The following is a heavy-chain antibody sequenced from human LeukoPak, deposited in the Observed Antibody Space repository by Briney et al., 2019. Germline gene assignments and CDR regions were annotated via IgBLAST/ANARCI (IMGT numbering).Heavy chain of an antibody. CDR1: GFTFDDYA. J-gene: IGHJ5*01. CDR2: IRGDGSSV. CDR3: AKDSASIRTSYSYNWFDF. D-gene: IGHD3-3*02. Sequence: GGSLRLSCAASGFTFDDYAMHWVRQAPGKGLEWVSLIRGDGSSVHFADSVKGRFTISRDNNKNSLYLQMNSLRTDDTALYYCAKDSASIRTSYSYNWFDFWGQGTLVTVSS. V-gene: IGHV3-43*02.